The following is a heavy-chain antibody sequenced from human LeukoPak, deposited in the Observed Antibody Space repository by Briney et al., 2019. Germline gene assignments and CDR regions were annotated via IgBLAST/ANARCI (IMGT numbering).Heavy chain of an antibody. V-gene: IGHV4-31*03. CDR3: ARDYGGGGYDYHYFDY. J-gene: IGHJ4*02. Sequence: SQTLSLTCTVSGGSISSGGYYWSWIRQHPGKGLEWIGYIYYSGSTYYNPSLKSRVTISVDTSKNQFSLKLSSVTAADTAVYYCARDYGGGGYDYHYFDYWGQGTLVTVSS. D-gene: IGHD5-12*01. CDR1: GGSISSGGYY. CDR2: IYYSGST.